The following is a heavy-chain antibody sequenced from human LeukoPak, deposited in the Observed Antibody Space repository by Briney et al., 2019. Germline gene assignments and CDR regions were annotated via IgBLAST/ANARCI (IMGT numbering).Heavy chain of an antibody. Sequence: SETLSLTCAVSGYSISSGYHWAWIRQPPGKGLEWIGSMSHSGNTNYNPSLKSRVTLSVDASKNQFSLKLNSVTAADTAVYYCARAGYCSSSSCYTGWFDPWGQGTLVTVSS. CDR2: MSHSGNT. V-gene: IGHV4-38-2*01. D-gene: IGHD2-2*02. CDR3: ARAGYCSSSSCYTGWFDP. CDR1: GYSISSGYH. J-gene: IGHJ5*02.